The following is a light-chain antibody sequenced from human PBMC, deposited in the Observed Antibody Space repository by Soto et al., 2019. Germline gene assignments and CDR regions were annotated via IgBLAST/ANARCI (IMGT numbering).Light chain of an antibody. Sequence: EIILTRSPGTLSLSPGERATLSCRASQSVASGHLAWYQQTPGQAPRLLVSDASSRATGIPDRFSGSASGTDFTLTISRLEPEDSAMYYCQQYGTAPITFGQGARLEIK. V-gene: IGKV3-20*01. CDR2: DAS. CDR3: QQYGTAPIT. J-gene: IGKJ5*01. CDR1: QSVASGH.